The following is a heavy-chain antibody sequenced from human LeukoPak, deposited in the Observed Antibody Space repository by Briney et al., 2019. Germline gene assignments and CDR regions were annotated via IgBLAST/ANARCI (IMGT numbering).Heavy chain of an antibody. CDR2: IRGSGGST. CDR3: AKSYSSSWYGTFDY. J-gene: IGHJ4*02. Sequence: GGSLRLSCAASGFTFSSYAMSWVRQAPGKGLEWVSAIRGSGGSTYYADSVKGRFTISRDNSKNTLSLQMNSLRAEDTAVYYCAKSYSSSWYGTFDYWGQGTLVTVSS. V-gene: IGHV3-23*01. D-gene: IGHD6-13*01. CDR1: GFTFSSYA.